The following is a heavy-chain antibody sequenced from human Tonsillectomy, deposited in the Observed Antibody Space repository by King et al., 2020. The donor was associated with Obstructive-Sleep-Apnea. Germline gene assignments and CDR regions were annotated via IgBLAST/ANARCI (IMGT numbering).Heavy chain of an antibody. J-gene: IGHJ6*02. CDR2: IRSIPYGGAT. D-gene: IGHD2-2*03. V-gene: IGHV3-49*03. CDR3: TRASSTGYYYGMDV. CDR1: GFTFGDYA. Sequence: VQLVESGGGLVQPGRSLRLSCIASGFTFGDYAMSWFRQAPGKGLEWVAFIRSIPYGGATEYAASVKGRFTISRDDSKSIAYLQMNSLNTEDTAVYYCTRASSTGYYYGMDVWGQGTTVTVSS.